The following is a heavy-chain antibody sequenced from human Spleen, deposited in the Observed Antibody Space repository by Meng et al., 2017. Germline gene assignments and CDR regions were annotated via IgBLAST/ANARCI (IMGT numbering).Heavy chain of an antibody. V-gene: IGHV3-15*01. CDR3: TTGLYYDFWSGYYSTHNFDY. D-gene: IGHD3-3*01. CDR2: IKSNTDGGTT. CDR1: GFYFNNAW. Sequence: GESLKISCAASGFYFNNAWMSRVRQAPGKGLEWVGRIKSNTDGGTTDYAAPVKGRFTISRDDSKNTLYLQMNSLKTEDTAVYYCTTGLYYDFWSGYYSTHNFDYWGQGILVTVSS. J-gene: IGHJ4*02.